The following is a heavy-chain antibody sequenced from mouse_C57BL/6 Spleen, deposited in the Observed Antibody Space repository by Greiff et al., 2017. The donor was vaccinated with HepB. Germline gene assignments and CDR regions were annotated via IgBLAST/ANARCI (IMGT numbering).Heavy chain of an antibody. CDR2: IYPGNSDT. J-gene: IGHJ2*01. Sequence: EVQLQQSGTVLARPGASVKMSCKTSGYTFTSYWMHWVKQRPGKGLEWIGAIYPGNSDTSYNQKFKGKAKLTAVTSASTAYMELSSLTNEDSAVYYCTIITTVVAPFDYWGQSTTLTVSS. V-gene: IGHV1-5*01. CDR1: GYTFTSYW. CDR3: TIITTVVAPFDY. D-gene: IGHD1-1*01.